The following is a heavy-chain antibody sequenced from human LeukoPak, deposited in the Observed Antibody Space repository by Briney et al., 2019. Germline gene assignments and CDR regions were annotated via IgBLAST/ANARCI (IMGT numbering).Heavy chain of an antibody. CDR3: AGTNMVRGVKIDY. J-gene: IGHJ4*02. Sequence: SGTLSLTCAVSGGSISTVNWWNWVRQSPGKGLEWIGSIYYSGSTYYNPSLKSRVTISVDTSKNQFSLKLSSVTAADTAVYYCAGTNMVRGVKIDYWGQGTLVTVSS. CDR1: GGSISTVNW. D-gene: IGHD3-10*01. CDR2: IYYSGST. V-gene: IGHV4-4*02.